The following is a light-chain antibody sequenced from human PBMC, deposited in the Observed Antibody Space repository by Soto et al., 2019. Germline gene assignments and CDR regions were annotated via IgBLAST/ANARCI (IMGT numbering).Light chain of an antibody. V-gene: IGKV1-6*01. CDR2: AAS. J-gene: IGKJ4*01. CDR1: QSISTY. Sequence: IQMTQSPSSLSASIGDTVTITCRASQSISTYLTWYQQKPGKAPELLIYAASILQSGVPSRFSGSGSGTDFTLTITSLQPEDFAIYYCLQDYTYPRTFGGGTKVDIK. CDR3: LQDYTYPRT.